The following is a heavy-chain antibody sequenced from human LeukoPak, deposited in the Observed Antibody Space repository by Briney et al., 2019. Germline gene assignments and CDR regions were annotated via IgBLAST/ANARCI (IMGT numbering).Heavy chain of an antibody. CDR1: GFTFSSYE. V-gene: IGHV3-48*03. CDR3: AELGITMIGGV. D-gene: IGHD3-10*02. J-gene: IGHJ6*04. Sequence: GGSLRLSCAASGFTFSSYEMNWVRQAPGKGLEWVSYISGSGTTIYYADSVKGRFTISRDNAKNSLFLQMNSLRAEDTAVYYCAELGITMIGGVWGKGTTVTISS. CDR2: ISGSGTTI.